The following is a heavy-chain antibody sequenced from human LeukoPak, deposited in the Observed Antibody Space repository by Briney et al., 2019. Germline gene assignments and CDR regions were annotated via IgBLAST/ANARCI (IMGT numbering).Heavy chain of an antibody. J-gene: IGHJ4*02. V-gene: IGHV1-46*01. Sequence: ASVKVSCKASGYTFTSYYMHWVRQAPGQGLEWMGIINPSGGSTSYAQTFQGRVAMTRDTSTSTVYMELSSLRSEDTAVYYCARIYCSSTSCHEGYFDYWGQGTLVTVSS. CDR2: INPSGGST. CDR3: ARIYCSSTSCHEGYFDY. CDR1: GYTFTSYY. D-gene: IGHD2-2*01.